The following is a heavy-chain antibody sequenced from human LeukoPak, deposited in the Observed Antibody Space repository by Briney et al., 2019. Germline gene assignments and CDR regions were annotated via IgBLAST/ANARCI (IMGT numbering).Heavy chain of an antibody. CDR1: GNTFTSYY. Sequence: ASVKVSCKASGNTFTSYYMHWVRQAPGQGLEWMGIINPSGGSTSYAQKFQGRVTMTRDMSTSTDYMELSSLRSEDTAVYYCARDNSVEDTAWWFDPRGQGTLVTVSS. CDR2: INPSGGST. D-gene: IGHD4-23*01. CDR3: ARDNSVEDTAWWFDP. J-gene: IGHJ5*02. V-gene: IGHV1-46*01.